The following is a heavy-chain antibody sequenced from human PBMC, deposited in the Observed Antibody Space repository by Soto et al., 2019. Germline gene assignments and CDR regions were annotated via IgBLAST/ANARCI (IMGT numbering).Heavy chain of an antibody. D-gene: IGHD3-22*01. CDR3: ARASPYYYDSSGYRPIRYYFDY. CDR2: ISANNGKA. Sequence: VASVKVSCKASGYTFTSYGISWVRQAPGQGLEWMGWISANNGKANYAQKFQGRVTITADKSTSTAYMELSSLRSEDTAVYYCARASPYYYDSSGYRPIRYYFDYWGQGTLVTVSS. J-gene: IGHJ4*02. CDR1: GYTFTSYG. V-gene: IGHV1-18*01.